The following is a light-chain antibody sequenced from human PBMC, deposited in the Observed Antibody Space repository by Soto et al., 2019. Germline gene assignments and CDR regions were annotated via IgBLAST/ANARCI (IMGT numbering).Light chain of an antibody. CDR3: NSYTSGNTYV. V-gene: IGLV2-18*02. CDR1: SSDIGSYNR. CDR2: EVS. Sequence: QSVLTQSPSVSGSPGQSVTISCTGTSSDIGSYNRVSWYQQPPGTAPKLMIYEVSNRPSGVPDRFSGSKSGNTASLTISGLQPEDEADYYCNSYTSGNTYVFGTGTKVTVL. J-gene: IGLJ1*01.